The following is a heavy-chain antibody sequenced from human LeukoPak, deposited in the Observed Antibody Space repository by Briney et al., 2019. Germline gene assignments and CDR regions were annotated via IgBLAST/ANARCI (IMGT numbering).Heavy chain of an antibody. CDR2: LSPGGSST. Sequence: PGGSLRLSCAACGFTFNSYWMLWLRHAPGKGGVWVSRLSPGGSSTISADSVKGRFTISRDNAKNTLYLQLGSLRADDEAVYYCTRMSREAPGLPDRWRQGTLVTVSS. D-gene: IGHD5-24*01. V-gene: IGHV3-74*01. CDR3: TRMSREAPGLPDR. CDR1: GFTFNSYW. J-gene: IGHJ5*02.